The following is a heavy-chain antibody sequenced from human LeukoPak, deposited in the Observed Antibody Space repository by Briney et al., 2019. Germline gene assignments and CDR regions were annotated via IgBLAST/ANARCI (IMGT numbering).Heavy chain of an antibody. V-gene: IGHV1-69*04. Sequence: ASVTVSCKASGGTFSSYAISWVRQAPGQGLEWMGRIIPILGIANYAQKFQGRVTITADKSTSTAYMELSSLRSEDTAVYYCARSAMITFGGVIVMRAFDYWGQGTLVTVSS. J-gene: IGHJ4*02. CDR2: IIPILGIA. CDR1: GGTFSSYA. CDR3: ARSAMITFGGVIVMRAFDY. D-gene: IGHD3-16*02.